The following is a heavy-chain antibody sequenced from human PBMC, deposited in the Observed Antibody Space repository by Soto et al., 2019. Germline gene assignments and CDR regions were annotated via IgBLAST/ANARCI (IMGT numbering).Heavy chain of an antibody. CDR3: ARAMWNGYSSSWYVGHYGMDV. Sequence: GGSLRLSCAASGFTFSSYDMHWVRQATGKGLEWVSAIGTAGDTYYPGSVKGRFTISRENAKNSLYLQMNSLRAEDTAVYYCARAMWNGYSSSWYVGHYGMDVWGQGTTVTVSS. CDR1: GFTFSSYD. J-gene: IGHJ6*02. CDR2: IGTAGDT. V-gene: IGHV3-13*01. D-gene: IGHD6-13*01.